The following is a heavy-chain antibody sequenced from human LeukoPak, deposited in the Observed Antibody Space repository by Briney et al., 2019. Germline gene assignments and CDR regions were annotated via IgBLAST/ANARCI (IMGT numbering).Heavy chain of an antibody. CDR3: ARTTTVTTPFDY. J-gene: IGHJ4*02. D-gene: IGHD4-17*01. V-gene: IGHV3-7*01. CDR2: IKEDGSEK. Sequence: GGSLRLSCVASEFSPTNFWMTWVRQAPGKGLERVANIKEDGSEKYYVDSVKGRFTISRDNAKNSLYLQMTSLRAEDTAVYYCARTTTVTTPFDYWGQGTLVTVSS. CDR1: EFSPTNFW.